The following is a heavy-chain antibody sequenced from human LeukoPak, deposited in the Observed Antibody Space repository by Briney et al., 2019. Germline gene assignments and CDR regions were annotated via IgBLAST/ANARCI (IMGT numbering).Heavy chain of an antibody. V-gene: IGHV3-21*04. D-gene: IGHD3-3*02. CDR3: LALVLAGDY. CDR2: ISTSSSYI. J-gene: IGHJ4*02. Sequence: GGSLRLSCAASGFTFNRYNMNWVRRAPGKGLEWVSSISTSSSYIYYADSVRGRFTISRDNSKNTLYLQMNSLRAEDTAVYYCLALVLAGDYWGQGTLVTVSS. CDR1: GFTFNRYN.